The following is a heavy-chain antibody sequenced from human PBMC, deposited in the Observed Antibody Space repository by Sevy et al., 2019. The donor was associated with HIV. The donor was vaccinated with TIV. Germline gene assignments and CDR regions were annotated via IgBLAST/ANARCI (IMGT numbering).Heavy chain of an antibody. CDR3: AKESGTYCDFWSGYYRLNYYYYGMDV. D-gene: IGHD3-3*01. Sequence: GGSLRLSCAASGFTFSSYAMSWVRQAPGKGLEWVSAISGSGGSTYYADSVKGRFTISRDNSKNTLYLQMNSLRAEDTAVYYCAKESGTYCDFWSGYYRLNYYYYGMDVWGQGTTVTVSS. V-gene: IGHV3-23*01. CDR2: ISGSGGST. CDR1: GFTFSSYA. J-gene: IGHJ6*02.